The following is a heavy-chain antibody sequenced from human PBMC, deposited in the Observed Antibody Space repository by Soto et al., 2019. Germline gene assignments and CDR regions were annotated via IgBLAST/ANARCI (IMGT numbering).Heavy chain of an antibody. D-gene: IGHD5-18*01. V-gene: IGHV4-30-4*01. CDR1: GGSISSGDYY. Sequence: SETLSLTCTVSGGSISSGDYYWSWIRQPPGKGLEWIGYIYYSGSTYYNPSLKSRVTISVDTSKNQFSLKLSSVTAADTAVYYCARGDSYGAGGVYYFDYWGQGTLVTVSS. J-gene: IGHJ4*02. CDR2: IYYSGST. CDR3: ARGDSYGAGGVYYFDY.